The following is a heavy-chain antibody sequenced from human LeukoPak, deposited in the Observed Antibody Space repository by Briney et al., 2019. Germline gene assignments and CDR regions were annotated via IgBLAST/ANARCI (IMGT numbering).Heavy chain of an antibody. V-gene: IGHV1-8*01. CDR2: MNPNSGNT. Sequence: ASVKVSCKASGYTFTSYDINWVRQATGQGLEWMGWMNPNSGNTGYAQKFQGRVTMTRNTSISTAYMELSRLRSDDTAVYYCASPQVREDYDFWSGYLAGPYYYYGMDVWGQGTTVTVSS. D-gene: IGHD3-3*01. CDR1: GYTFTSYD. J-gene: IGHJ6*02. CDR3: ASPQVREDYDFWSGYLAGPYYYYGMDV.